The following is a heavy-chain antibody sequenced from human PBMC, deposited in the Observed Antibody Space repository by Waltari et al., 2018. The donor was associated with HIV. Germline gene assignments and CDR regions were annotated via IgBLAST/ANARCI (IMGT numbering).Heavy chain of an antibody. CDR2: MNLDSGDA. D-gene: IGHD3-3*01. V-gene: IGHV1-8*01. Sequence: QGRLVQSGAEMREPGASVKVSCKALGYTFADNDINWIRRASGRGLEWLGWMNLDSGDAGFGQRFQGRLNMTRDTSANIVYLELSKLDSQDTAFYYCSLDRRGALFGDDWGQGTLVTVSS. J-gene: IGHJ4*02. CDR3: SLDRRGALFGDD. CDR1: GYTFADND.